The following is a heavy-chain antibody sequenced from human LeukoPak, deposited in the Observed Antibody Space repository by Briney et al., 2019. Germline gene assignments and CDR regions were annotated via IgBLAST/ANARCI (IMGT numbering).Heavy chain of an antibody. CDR2: INPNSGGT. D-gene: IGHD4-17*01. CDR1: GYTFTGYY. Sequence: ASVKVSCKASGYTFTGYYMHWVRQAPGQGLEWMGWINPNSGGTNYAQKFQGRVTMTRNTSISTAYMELSSLRSEDTAVYYCARPDYGDPLRYWGQGTLVTVSS. V-gene: IGHV1-2*02. CDR3: ARPDYGDPLRY. J-gene: IGHJ4*02.